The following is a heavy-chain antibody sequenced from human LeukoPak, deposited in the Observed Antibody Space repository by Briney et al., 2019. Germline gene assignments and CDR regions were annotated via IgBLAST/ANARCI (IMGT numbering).Heavy chain of an antibody. J-gene: IGHJ4*02. V-gene: IGHV3-30-3*01. CDR1: GFTFSSYA. CDR2: ISYDGSNK. D-gene: IGHD3-3*01. Sequence: GGSLRLSCAASGFTFSSYAMHWVRQAPGKGLEWVAVISYDGSNKYYADSVKGRFTISRDNSKNTLYLQMNSLRAEDTAVYYCARSYSRSGYYLALFDYWGQGTLVTVSS. CDR3: ARSYSRSGYYLALFDY.